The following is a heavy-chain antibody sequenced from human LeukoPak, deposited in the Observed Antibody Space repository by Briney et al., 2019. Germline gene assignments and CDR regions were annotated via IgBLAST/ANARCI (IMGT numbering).Heavy chain of an antibody. CDR3: ARDHYDFWSGHIPPFDY. CDR2: ISYDGSNK. V-gene: IGHV3-30*04. D-gene: IGHD3-3*01. Sequence: PGGSLRLSCAASGFTFSSYAMHWVRQAPGKGLEWVAVISYDGSNKYYADSVKGRFTISRDNSENTLYLQMNSLRAEDTAVYYCARDHYDFWSGHIPPFDYWGQGTLVTVSS. J-gene: IGHJ4*02. CDR1: GFTFSSYA.